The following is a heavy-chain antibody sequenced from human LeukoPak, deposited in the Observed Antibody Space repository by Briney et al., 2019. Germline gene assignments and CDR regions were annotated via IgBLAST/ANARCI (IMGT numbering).Heavy chain of an antibody. CDR2: IYYSGST. CDR3: ARDSMYSRRPDY. D-gene: IGHD1-14*01. V-gene: IGHV4-39*07. Sequence: PSETLFLTCTVSGGSISSSSYYWGWIRQPPGKGLEWIGSIYYSGSTYYDPSLKSRVTISVDTSKNQFSLKLSSVTAADTAVYYCARDSMYSRRPDYWGQGTLVTVSS. CDR1: GGSISSSSYY. J-gene: IGHJ4*02.